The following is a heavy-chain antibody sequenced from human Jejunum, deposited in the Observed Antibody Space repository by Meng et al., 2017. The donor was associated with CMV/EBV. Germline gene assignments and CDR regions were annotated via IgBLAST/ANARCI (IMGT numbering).Heavy chain of an antibody. D-gene: IGHD3-16*02. J-gene: IGHJ4*02. CDR1: FHFSPSA. CDR3: AKDLSGESIWETSRGFDY. V-gene: IGHV3-23*01. Sequence: FHFSPSAVPWVHQSPCKRLEWLSAISGSCASTYYADSVNGRFTISRDNSTNTLYLHMTTLRAEDTAIYYCAKDLSGESIWETSRGFDYWGQGTLVTVSS. CDR2: ISGSCAST.